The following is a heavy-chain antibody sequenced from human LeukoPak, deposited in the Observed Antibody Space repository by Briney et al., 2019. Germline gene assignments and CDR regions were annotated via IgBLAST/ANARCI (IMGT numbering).Heavy chain of an antibody. J-gene: IGHJ6*03. CDR2: INPNSGGT. Sequence: ASVKVSCKASGYTFTGYYMHWVRQAPGQGLEWMGRINPNSGGTNYAQKFQGRVTMTRDTSISTAYMELSRLRSDDTAVYYCARVGVVAAPLFYYYYMDVWGKGTTVTVSS. CDR1: GYTFTGYY. D-gene: IGHD2-15*01. CDR3: ARVGVVAAPLFYYYYMDV. V-gene: IGHV1-2*06.